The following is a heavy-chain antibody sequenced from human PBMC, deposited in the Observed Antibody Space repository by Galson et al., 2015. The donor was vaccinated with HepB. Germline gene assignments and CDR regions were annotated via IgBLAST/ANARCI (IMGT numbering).Heavy chain of an antibody. J-gene: IGHJ3*02. CDR1: GFTLSSYA. CDR3: ITAGTLENDYGAFDI. Sequence: SLRLSCAASGFTLSSYAMSWVRQAPGKGLEWVSAISSSGTTSYYADSVKGRFTISRDNSKNTLYLQMNSLKAGDTAVYYCITAGTLENDYGAFDIWGQGTMVTVPS. CDR2: ISSSGTTS. D-gene: IGHD4-17*01. V-gene: IGHV3-23*01.